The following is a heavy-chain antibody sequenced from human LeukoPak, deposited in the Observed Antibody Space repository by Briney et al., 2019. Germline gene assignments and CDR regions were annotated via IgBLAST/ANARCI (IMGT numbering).Heavy chain of an antibody. Sequence: PGGSLRLSCAASGFTFSSYWMSWVRQAPGKGLEWVANIKQDGSEKYYVDSVKGRFTISRDNAKNSLYLQMNSLRAEDTAVYYCARAPRSFWDTAMVTTLFDYWGQGTLVTVSS. D-gene: IGHD5-18*01. J-gene: IGHJ4*02. CDR1: GFTFSSYW. V-gene: IGHV3-7*01. CDR2: IKQDGSEK. CDR3: ARAPRSFWDTAMVTTLFDY.